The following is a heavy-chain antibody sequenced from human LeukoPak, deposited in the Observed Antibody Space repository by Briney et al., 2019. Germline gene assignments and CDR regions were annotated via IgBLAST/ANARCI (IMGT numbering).Heavy chain of an antibody. J-gene: IGHJ6*03. D-gene: IGHD2-2*01. CDR3: ARAVVPAAMIAYYYYYYMDV. V-gene: IGHV3-48*01. Sequence: GGSLRLSSAASGFTFSTNSMNWVRQAPGQGLEWGSYISSSSTTIYYADSVKGRFTISRDNAKNSLYLQMNSLRAEDTAVYYCARAVVPAAMIAYYYYYYMDVWGKGTTVTVSS. CDR1: GFTFSTNS. CDR2: ISSSSTTI.